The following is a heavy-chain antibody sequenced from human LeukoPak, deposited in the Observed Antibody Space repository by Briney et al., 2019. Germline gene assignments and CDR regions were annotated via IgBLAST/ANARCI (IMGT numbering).Heavy chain of an antibody. CDR3: KRQWFGELFSVFDY. CDR2: ISYNGST. D-gene: IGHD3-10*01. V-gene: IGHV4-59*08. CDR1: HCISSYY. Sequence: SETLSLTCTVSHCISSYYWSWIRQPPGKGLEWIGYISYNGSTHYNPSLKSRLTISIDTSKNQFSLKLTSVTSADTAVYYCKRQWFGELFSVFDYWGQGSLVTVSS. J-gene: IGHJ4*02.